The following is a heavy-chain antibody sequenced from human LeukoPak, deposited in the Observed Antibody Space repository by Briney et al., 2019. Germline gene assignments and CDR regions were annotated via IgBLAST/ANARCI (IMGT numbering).Heavy chain of an antibody. V-gene: IGHV3-64*02. Sequence: GGSPRLSCAASGFTFSSYAMHWVRQAPGKGLEYVSAISSNGGSTYYADSVKGRFTISRDNSKNTLYLQMNSLRAEDTAVYYCARDRRIAVAGTPYYYYYMGVWGKGTTVTISS. CDR2: ISSNGGST. J-gene: IGHJ6*03. CDR3: ARDRRIAVAGTPYYYYYMGV. CDR1: GFTFSSYA. D-gene: IGHD6-19*01.